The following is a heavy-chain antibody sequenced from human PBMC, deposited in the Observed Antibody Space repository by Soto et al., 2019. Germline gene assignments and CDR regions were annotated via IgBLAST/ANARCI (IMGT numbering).Heavy chain of an antibody. D-gene: IGHD2-21*01. Sequence: ASVKVSCKASGGTFSSYAISWVRQAPGQGLEWMGGIIPIFGTANYAQKFQGRVTITADESTSTAYMELRSLRSDDTAVYYCARETSSGDSDYWGQGTLVTVSS. CDR2: IIPIFGTA. CDR3: ARETSSGDSDY. CDR1: GGTFSSYA. V-gene: IGHV1-69*13. J-gene: IGHJ4*02.